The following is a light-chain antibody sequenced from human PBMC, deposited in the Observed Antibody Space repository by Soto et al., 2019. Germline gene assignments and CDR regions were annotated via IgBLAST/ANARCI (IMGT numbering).Light chain of an antibody. CDR1: QSVSSN. CDR2: AAS. J-gene: IGKJ1*01. V-gene: IGKV3-15*01. CDR3: QQYKDWPTT. Sequence: EILMTQSPATLSVSPGEGVTLTCRASQSVSSNLAWYQHTPGQAPRLLIYAASTRDTGIPARFSGSGSGTEFTLTINSLQSEDFGVYFCQQYKDWPTTFGQGTKVDIK.